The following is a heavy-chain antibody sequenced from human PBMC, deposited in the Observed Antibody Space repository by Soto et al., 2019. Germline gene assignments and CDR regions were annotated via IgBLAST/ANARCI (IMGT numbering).Heavy chain of an antibody. J-gene: IGHJ5*01. CDR2: INHSGRV. CDR1: GGSFSGHS. CDR3: SASACDTTGYYRFDP. D-gene: IGHD3-22*01. Sequence: SETLSLTCAVYGGSFSGHSWTWIRQSPGKGLEWIGDINHSGRVNYSPSLKSRVTISLDTSKNQFSLTLSAVTAAYTAMYYCSASACDTTGYYRFDPWGQGTLVAVSS. V-gene: IGHV4-34*01.